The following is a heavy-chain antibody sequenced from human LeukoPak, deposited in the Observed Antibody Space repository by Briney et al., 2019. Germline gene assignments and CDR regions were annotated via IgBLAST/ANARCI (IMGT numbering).Heavy chain of an antibody. CDR3: ARDYYGDYGPGDY. Sequence: ASVKVSCKASGHTFTSYGFSWVRQAPGQGLEWMGWISAYNGNAHYAQKFQGRVTITADKSTSTAYMELSSLRSEDTAVYYCARDYYGDYGPGDYWGQGTLVTVSS. CDR1: GHTFTSYG. V-gene: IGHV1-18*01. D-gene: IGHD4-17*01. J-gene: IGHJ4*02. CDR2: ISAYNGNA.